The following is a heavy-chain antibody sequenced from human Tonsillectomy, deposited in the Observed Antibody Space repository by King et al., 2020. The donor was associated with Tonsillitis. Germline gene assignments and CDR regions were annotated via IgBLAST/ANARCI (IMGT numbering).Heavy chain of an antibody. J-gene: IGHJ4*02. CDR2: TYHSGRT. CDR3: ARGDSGIAVEFDY. D-gene: IGHD6-19*01. V-gene: IGHV4-38-2*01. CDR1: GYSISSGYY. Sequence: QLQESGPGLVKPSETLSLTCAVSGYSISSGYYWGWIRQPPGKGLEWIGSTYHSGRTYTNPSFKSRVTISVDTSKNQSSLKLSSVTAADTAVYYCARGDSGIAVEFDYWGQGTLVTVSS.